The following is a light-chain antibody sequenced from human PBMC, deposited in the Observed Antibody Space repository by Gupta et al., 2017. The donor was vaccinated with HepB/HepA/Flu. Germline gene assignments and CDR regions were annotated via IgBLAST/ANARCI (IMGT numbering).Light chain of an antibody. Sequence: IQMTQSPSTLSASVGDRVTLTCRASQDIRTWLAWYQQKPGKAPNLLIYKTSTLHSGVHPRFSGSGSGTEFTLTISSLQPDDFATYHCQQDNSLPHTFGQGTKLEIK. CDR3: QQDNSLPHT. V-gene: IGKV1-5*03. CDR2: KTS. CDR1: QDIRTW. J-gene: IGKJ2*01.